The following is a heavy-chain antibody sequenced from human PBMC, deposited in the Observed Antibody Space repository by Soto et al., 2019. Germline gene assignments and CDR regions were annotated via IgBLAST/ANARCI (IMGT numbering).Heavy chain of an antibody. CDR3: ARDLHKIGRSYDYVWGSYRYYYYGMDV. D-gene: IGHD3-16*02. CDR1: GFTFSSYW. Sequence: GGSLRLSCAVSGFTFSSYWMSWVRQAPGKGLEWVANIKQDGSEKYYVDSVKGRFTISRDNAKNSLYLQMNSLRAEDTAVYYCARDLHKIGRSYDYVWGSYRYYYYGMDVWGQGTTVTVSS. CDR2: IKQDGSEK. V-gene: IGHV3-7*01. J-gene: IGHJ6*02.